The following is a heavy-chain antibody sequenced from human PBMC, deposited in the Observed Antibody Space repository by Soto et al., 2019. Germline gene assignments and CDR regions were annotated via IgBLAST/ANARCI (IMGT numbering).Heavy chain of an antibody. J-gene: IGHJ4*02. CDR1: GFTFSVYG. Sequence: QVQLVESGGGVVQPGRSLRLSCAASGFTFSVYGMHWVRQAPGKGLEGVAVIWNDGSNEYYGDSVKGRFTISRDNSKSTLFLHMNSLRADDTAVYYCARAVGPFDYWGQGTLVTVSS. CDR3: ARAVGPFDY. CDR2: IWNDGSNE. V-gene: IGHV3-33*01. D-gene: IGHD3-16*01.